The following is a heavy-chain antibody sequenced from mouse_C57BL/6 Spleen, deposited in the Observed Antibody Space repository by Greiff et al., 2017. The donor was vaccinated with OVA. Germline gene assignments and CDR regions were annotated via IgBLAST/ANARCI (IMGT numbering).Heavy chain of an antibody. Sequence: VQLQQPGAELVRPGPSVKLSCKASGYTFTSYWMHWVKQRPGQGLEWIGVIDPSDSYTNYNQKFKGKATLTVDTSSSTAYMQLSSLTSEDSAVYYCARFDYDPYAMDYWGQGTSVTVSS. CDR3: ARFDYDPYAMDY. CDR1: GYTFTSYW. J-gene: IGHJ4*01. V-gene: IGHV1-59*01. CDR2: IDPSDSYT. D-gene: IGHD2-4*01.